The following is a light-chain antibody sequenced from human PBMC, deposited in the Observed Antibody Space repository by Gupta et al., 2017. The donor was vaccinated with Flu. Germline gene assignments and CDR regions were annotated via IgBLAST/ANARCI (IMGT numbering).Light chain of an antibody. Sequence: TPGLSAWEKGPPTRGGRHSVGEDNLAWYRQKPGQAPRLLIYGDSTRANGIPERLRGSGLGTDLTLPISRGEPEDFEVYYCKHKRNTPGTFGQGTKVEIK. CDR1: HSVGEDN. CDR2: GDS. J-gene: IGKJ1*01. V-gene: IGKV3-20*01. CDR3: KHKRNTPGT.